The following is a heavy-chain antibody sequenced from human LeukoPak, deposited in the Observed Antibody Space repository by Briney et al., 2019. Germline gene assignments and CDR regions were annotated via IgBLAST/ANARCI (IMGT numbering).Heavy chain of an antibody. CDR2: INPSGGST. CDR3: ARKSSGWKQFDY. V-gene: IGHV1-46*01. CDR1: GYTFTSYY. Sequence: ASVKVSCKASGYTFTSYYMHWARQAPGQGLEWMGIINPSGGSTSYAQKFQGRVTMTRDTSTSTVYMELSSLRSEDTAVYYCARKSSGWKQFDYWGQGTLVTVSS. J-gene: IGHJ4*02. D-gene: IGHD6-19*01.